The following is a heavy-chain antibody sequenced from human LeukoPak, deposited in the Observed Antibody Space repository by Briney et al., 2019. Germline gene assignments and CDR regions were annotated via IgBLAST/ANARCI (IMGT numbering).Heavy chain of an antibody. V-gene: IGHV4-38-2*02. CDR1: GYSISSGYY. CDR2: ISHSGSA. J-gene: IGHJ4*02. Sequence: SETLSLTCTVSGYSISSGYYWGRIRQPPGKGLECIGSISHSGSAYYNPSLKSRVTISVDTSKNQFSLKLSSVTAADTAVYYCARVLAAAVDYWGQGTLVTVSS. CDR3: ARVLAAAVDY. D-gene: IGHD6-13*01.